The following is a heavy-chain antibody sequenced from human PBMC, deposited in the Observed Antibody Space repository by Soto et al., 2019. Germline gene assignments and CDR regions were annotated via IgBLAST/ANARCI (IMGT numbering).Heavy chain of an antibody. CDR2: MYYSGSA. Sequence: QLQLQESGPGLVKPSETLSLTCSVSGDSIGTSSYYWGWIRQPPGKGLEWIGRMYYSGSAYYNPSLNTRVTMSVDTSRNQFSLKVSAVTAADWAVYYCARHPSVLRGAMYWGQGTLVTVSS. J-gene: IGHJ4*02. D-gene: IGHD3-10*01. CDR1: GDSIGTSSYY. V-gene: IGHV4-39*01. CDR3: ARHPSVLRGAMY.